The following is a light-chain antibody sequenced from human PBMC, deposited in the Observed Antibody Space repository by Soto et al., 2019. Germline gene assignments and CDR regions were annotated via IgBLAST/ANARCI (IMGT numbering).Light chain of an antibody. CDR3: QQFNSWPGT. CDR2: GPS. CDR1: QSVSSN. J-gene: IGKJ1*01. Sequence: EIVMTQSPATLSVSPGERATLSCRASQSVSSNLAWYQQKPGQAPRLLIYGPSTRATGIPARFSGSGSGTEFTLTISSLQSEDSAVYYSQQFNSWPGTFGQGTNVEFK. V-gene: IGKV3-15*01.